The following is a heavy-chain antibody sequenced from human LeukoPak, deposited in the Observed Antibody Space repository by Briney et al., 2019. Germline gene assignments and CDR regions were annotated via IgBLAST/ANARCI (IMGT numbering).Heavy chain of an antibody. V-gene: IGHV3-11*01. J-gene: IGHJ4*02. CDR3: AKGYCSGGNCYNFDY. Sequence: GGSLRLSCAASGFTFSDYYMSWIRQAPGEGLEWVSYISSSGSTIYYADSVKGRFTISRDNAKNSLYLQMNSLRAEDTAVYYCAKGYCSGGNCYNFDYWGQGALVTVSS. CDR1: GFTFSDYY. D-gene: IGHD2-15*01. CDR2: ISSSGSTI.